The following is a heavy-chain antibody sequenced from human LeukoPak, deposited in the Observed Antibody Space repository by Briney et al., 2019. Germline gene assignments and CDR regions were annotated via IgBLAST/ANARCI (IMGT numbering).Heavy chain of an antibody. CDR2: INHSGST. Sequence: SETLSLTRAVYGGSFSGYYWSWIRQPPGKGLEWIGEINHSGSTNYNPSLKSRVTISVDTSKNQFSLKLSSVTAADTAVYYCARGFYYDFWSGYYQYNWFDPWGREPWSPSPQ. J-gene: IGHJ5*02. D-gene: IGHD3-3*01. CDR1: GGSFSGYY. CDR3: ARGFYYDFWSGYYQYNWFDP. V-gene: IGHV4-34*01.